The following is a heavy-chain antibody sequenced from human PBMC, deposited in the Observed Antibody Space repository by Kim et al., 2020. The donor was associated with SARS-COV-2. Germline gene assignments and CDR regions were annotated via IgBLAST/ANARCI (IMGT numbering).Heavy chain of an antibody. D-gene: IGHD4-17*01. CDR3: ARADHGDGYFDY. Sequence: SVKVSCKASGGTFSSYAISWVRQAPGQGLEWMGGIIPIFGTANYAQKFQGRVTITADESTSTAYMELSSLRSEDTAVYYCARADHGDGYFDYWGQGTLVTVSS. J-gene: IGHJ4*02. CDR1: GGTFSSYA. CDR2: IIPIFGTA. V-gene: IGHV1-69*13.